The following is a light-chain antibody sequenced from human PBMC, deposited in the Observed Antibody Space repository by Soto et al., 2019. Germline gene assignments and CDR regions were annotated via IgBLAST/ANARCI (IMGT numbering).Light chain of an antibody. CDR1: LDIGND. V-gene: IGKV1-17*01. Sequence: IQVTQSPSSLSASIGDRVSITCRASLDIGNDLDWYQQKPGKAPKRLLYHTSTLQSGVPSRFSGAGSGAEFTLTINGLQSEDFATYFCQQHKSYPWTFGQGTKVEL. CDR2: HTS. J-gene: IGKJ1*01. CDR3: QQHKSYPWT.